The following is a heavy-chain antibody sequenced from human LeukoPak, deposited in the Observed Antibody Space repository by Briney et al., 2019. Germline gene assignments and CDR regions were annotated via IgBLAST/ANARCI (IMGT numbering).Heavy chain of an antibody. CDR3: ARTIRGY. CDR2: IKEDGSEK. Sequence: GGSLRLSCAASGFTFSNYWMSWVRQAPGKGLEWVANIKEDGSEKHYMDSVKGRFTISRDNAKNSLYLQMNSLRVEDTAVYYCARTIRGYWGQGTPVTVSS. J-gene: IGHJ4*02. V-gene: IGHV3-7*03. D-gene: IGHD3-10*01. CDR1: GFTFSNYW.